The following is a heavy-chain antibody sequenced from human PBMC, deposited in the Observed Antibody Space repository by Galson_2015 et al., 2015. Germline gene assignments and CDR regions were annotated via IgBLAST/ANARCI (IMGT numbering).Heavy chain of an antibody. CDR1: GYTFTVYY. CDR3: AREGDGVTFGGVIASLDY. V-gene: IGHV1-2*04. J-gene: IGHJ4*02. D-gene: IGHD3-16*02. CDR2: INPNSGGT. Sequence: SVKVSCKASGYTFTVYYMHWVRQAPGQGLEWMGWINPNSGGTNYAQKFQGWVTMTRDTSISTAYMELSRLRSDDTAVYYCAREGDGVTFGGVIASLDYWGQGTLVTVSS.